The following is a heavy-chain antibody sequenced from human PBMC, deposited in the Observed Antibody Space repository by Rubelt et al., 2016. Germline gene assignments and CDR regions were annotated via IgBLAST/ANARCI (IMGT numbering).Heavy chain of an antibody. V-gene: IGHV4-59*08. J-gene: IGHJ4*02. CDR2: IYYSGST. D-gene: IGHD6-19*01. CDR1: GGSISSYY. Sequence: QVQLQESGPGLVKPSETLSLTCTVSGGSISSYYWSWIRQPPGKGLEWIGYIYYSGSTNYNPPPKSGCTISVATSKNHVSLKLSSVTAADTAVYYCARHGVSSGWYFDYWGQGTLVTVSS. CDR3: ARHGVSSGWYFDY.